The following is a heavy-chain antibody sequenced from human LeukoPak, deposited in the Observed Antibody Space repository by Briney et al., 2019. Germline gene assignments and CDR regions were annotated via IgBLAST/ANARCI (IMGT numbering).Heavy chain of an antibody. CDR3: ARDLTERKYYIAF. Sequence: GGPLRLSCAASGFTFSSFGMHWVRQAPGEGLEWVAYIGYSGSDIYYADSVKGRFTISRDNSKNTVHLQLSSPRAADTALYSCARDLTERKYYIAFWGQGTLVTVSS. J-gene: IGHJ4*02. D-gene: IGHD2-8*02. CDR2: IGYSGSDI. CDR1: GFTFSSFG. V-gene: IGHV3-30*02.